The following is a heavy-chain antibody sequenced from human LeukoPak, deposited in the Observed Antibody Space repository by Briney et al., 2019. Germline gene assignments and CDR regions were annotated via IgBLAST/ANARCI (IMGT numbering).Heavy chain of an antibody. CDR3: ARDERIAAAGFDY. V-gene: IGHV1-3*01. J-gene: IGHJ4*02. CDR1: GYTFTSYA. Sequence: GASVKVSCKASGYTFTSYAMHWVRQAPGQRLEWMGWINAGNGSTKYSQKFQGRVTITRDTSASTAYMELSSLRSEDTAVYYCARDERIAAAGFDYWGQGTLVTVSS. D-gene: IGHD6-13*01. CDR2: INAGNGST.